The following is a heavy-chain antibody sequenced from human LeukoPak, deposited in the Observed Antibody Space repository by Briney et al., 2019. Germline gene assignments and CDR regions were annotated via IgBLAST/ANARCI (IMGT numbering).Heavy chain of an antibody. CDR1: GFTFSSYE. J-gene: IGHJ4*02. CDR2: ISSSGSTI. CDR3: ASIVGTAMVPYFDY. V-gene: IGHV3-48*03. D-gene: IGHD5-18*01. Sequence: PGGSLRLSCAASGFTFSSYEMNWVRQAPGKGLEWVSYISSSGSTIYYADSVKGRFTISRDNAKNSLYLQMNSLRAEDTAVYYCASIVGTAMVPYFDYWGQGTLVTVSS.